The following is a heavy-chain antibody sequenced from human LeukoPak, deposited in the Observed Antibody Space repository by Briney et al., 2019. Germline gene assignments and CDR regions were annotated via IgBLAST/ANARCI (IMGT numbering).Heavy chain of an antibody. CDR2: MNPNSGNT. V-gene: IGHV1-8*01. D-gene: IGHD6-19*01. Sequence: ASVKVSCKASGYTFTSYDINWVRQATGRGLEWMGWMNPNSGNTGYAQKFQGRVTMTRNTSISTAYMELSSLRSEDTAVYYCARGSSGWVAFDIWGQGTMVTVSS. CDR1: GYTFTSYD. CDR3: ARGSSGWVAFDI. J-gene: IGHJ3*02.